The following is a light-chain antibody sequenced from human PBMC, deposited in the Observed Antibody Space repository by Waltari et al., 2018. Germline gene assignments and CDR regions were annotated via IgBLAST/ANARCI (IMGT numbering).Light chain of an antibody. CDR2: DVN. CDR3: SAYSTSSSLIL. Sequence: HSALSQPASVSGSPGQSITISCTGASSDVGGHDYFSWYQHHPGKAPKLIIRDVNNRPSGVSNRFSGSKSGNTASLTICGVQAEDEADYYCSAYSTSSSLILFGEGTKLTVL. V-gene: IGLV2-14*03. CDR1: SSDVGGHDY. J-gene: IGLJ2*01.